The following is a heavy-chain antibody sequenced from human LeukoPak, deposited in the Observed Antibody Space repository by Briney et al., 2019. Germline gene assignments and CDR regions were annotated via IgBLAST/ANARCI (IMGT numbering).Heavy chain of an antibody. CDR1: GGSISSYY. CDR2: IYYSGST. CDR3: ARQEWLRFGWFDP. D-gene: IGHD5-12*01. V-gene: IGHV4-59*08. J-gene: IGHJ5*02. Sequence: PSETLSLTCTVSGGSISSYYRSWIRQPPGKGLEWIGYIYYSGSTNYNPSLKSRVTISVDTSKNQFSLKLSSVTAADTAVYYCARQEWLRFGWFDPWGQGTLVTVSS.